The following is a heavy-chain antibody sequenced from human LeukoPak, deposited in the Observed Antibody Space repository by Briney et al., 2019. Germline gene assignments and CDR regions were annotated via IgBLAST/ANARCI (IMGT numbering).Heavy chain of an antibody. CDR1: GYTFTDYY. V-gene: IGHV1-2*02. D-gene: IGHD5-18*01. CDR2: INANRGGT. CDR3: ARGVDTAMVTVY. J-gene: IGHJ4*02. Sequence: ASLKVSCEASGYTFTDYYMHWVRQAPGQGLEWMGWINANRGGTNYAQKFQGRVTMTRDTSISTAYMELSRLRSDDTAVYYCARGVDTAMVTVYWGLGTLVTVSS.